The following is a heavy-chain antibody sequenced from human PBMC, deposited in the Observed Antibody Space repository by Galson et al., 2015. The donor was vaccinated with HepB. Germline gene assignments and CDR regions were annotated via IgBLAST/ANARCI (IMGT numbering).Heavy chain of an antibody. J-gene: IGHJ4*02. Sequence: QSGAEVKKPGESLKISCKGSGYSFTSYWIGWVRQMPGKGLEWMGIIYPGDSDTRYSPSFQGQVTISADKSISTAYLQWSSLKASDTAMYYCARSMGGALDLYSSGWYYFDYWGQGTLVTVSS. CDR3: ARSMGGALDLYSSGWYYFDY. CDR2: IYPGDSDT. D-gene: IGHD6-19*01. V-gene: IGHV5-51*01. CDR1: GYSFTSYW.